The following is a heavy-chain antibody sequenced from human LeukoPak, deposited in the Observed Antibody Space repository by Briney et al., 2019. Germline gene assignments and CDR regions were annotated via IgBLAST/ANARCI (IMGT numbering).Heavy chain of an antibody. V-gene: IGHV4-34*01. Sequence: SETLSLTCAVYGGSFSGYYWSWIRQPPGKGLEWIVSIYYSGSTNNNPSLKSRVTISVDTSKNQFSLKLSSVTAADTAVYYCARRRTMFGYFAGEFDYWGQGTLVTVSS. D-gene: IGHD3-10*02. CDR3: ARRRTMFGYFAGEFDY. J-gene: IGHJ4*02. CDR1: GGSFSGYY. CDR2: IYYSGST.